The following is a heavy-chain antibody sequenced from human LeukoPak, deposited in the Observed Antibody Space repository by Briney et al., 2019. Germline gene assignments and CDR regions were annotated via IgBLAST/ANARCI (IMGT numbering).Heavy chain of an antibody. Sequence: PGGSLRLSCAASGFMFSNYGMSWVRQAPGKGLEWVSYISSSGTIYYADSVKGRFTISRDNAKNSLYLQMNSLRAEDTAVYYCARWGVGDYWGQGTLVTVSS. CDR2: ISSSGTI. CDR3: ARWGVGDY. D-gene: IGHD1-26*01. V-gene: IGHV3-69-1*02. CDR1: GFMFSNYG. J-gene: IGHJ4*02.